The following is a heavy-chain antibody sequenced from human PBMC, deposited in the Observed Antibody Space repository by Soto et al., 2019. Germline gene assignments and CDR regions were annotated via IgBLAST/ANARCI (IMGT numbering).Heavy chain of an antibody. CDR3: ATDGAAGAVTGV. CDR1: GLTFSTYG. Sequence: EVHLVESGGGLVKPGGSLRLSCAASGLTFSTYGMNWVRQAPGKGLEWVSSISSGGEYLDYADSVKGRLTISRDNAKNSLYLQLDSLSVEDTDVYYWATDGAAGAVTGVWGQGTTVTVSS. D-gene: IGHD6-13*01. V-gene: IGHV3-21*01. CDR2: ISSGGEYL. J-gene: IGHJ6*02.